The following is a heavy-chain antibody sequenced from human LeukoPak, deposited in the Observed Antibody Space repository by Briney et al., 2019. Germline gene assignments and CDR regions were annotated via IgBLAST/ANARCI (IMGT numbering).Heavy chain of an antibody. D-gene: IGHD2-21*02. Sequence: SETLSPTCTVSGGSISSSIYYWGWIRQPPGKGLECVGIIYQSGNTYYNPSLESRVTISVDTSKNQFSLKLTSVTAADTATYFCARTRSFSATASFDYWGQGTVVTVSS. CDR3: ARTRSFSATASFDY. CDR1: GGSISSSIYY. J-gene: IGHJ4*02. CDR2: IYQSGNT. V-gene: IGHV4-39*01.